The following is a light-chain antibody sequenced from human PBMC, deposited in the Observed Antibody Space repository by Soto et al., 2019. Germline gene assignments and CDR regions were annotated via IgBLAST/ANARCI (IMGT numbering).Light chain of an antibody. CDR1: QSVSSSY. V-gene: IGKV3-20*01. J-gene: IGKJ1*01. CDR3: QQYGSSPWT. CDR2: GAS. Sequence: EIVLTQSPGTLSLSPGERATLSCRASQSVSSSYLAWYQQKPGQAPRPLIYGASSSAIGIPDRFSGSGSGSDFTLTISSLEPEDFAVYYCQQYGSSPWTFDQGTKVEIK.